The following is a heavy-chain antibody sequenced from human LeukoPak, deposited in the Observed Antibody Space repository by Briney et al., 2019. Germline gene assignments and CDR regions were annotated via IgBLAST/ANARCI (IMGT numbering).Heavy chain of an antibody. CDR1: KFYFSTYD. J-gene: IGHJ4*02. D-gene: IGHD5-12*01. Sequence: GGSLRLSCTASKFYFSTYDMNWVRQVPGKGVEWVSYIDSSASTTYYAGSVQGRFTVSRDNAKNSLYLQMTSLRVEDTAFYYCASAHGGSGYDRPFDYWGQGTLVTVSS. CDR3: ASAHGGSGYDRPFDY. V-gene: IGHV3-48*03. CDR2: IDSSASTT.